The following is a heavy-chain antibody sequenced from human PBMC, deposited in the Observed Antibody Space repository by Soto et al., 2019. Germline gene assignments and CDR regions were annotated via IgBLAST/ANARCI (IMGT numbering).Heavy chain of an antibody. CDR1: GFSLSTSGVG. J-gene: IGHJ4*02. CDR2: IYWDDDK. CDR3: AHIFSWGWVAY. D-gene: IGHD6-13*01. Sequence: QITLKESGPTLVKPTQTLTLTCTFSGFSLSTSGVGVGWIRQPPGKALEWLALIYWDDDKRYSPSLKSRLTITKDTSKNQVVLTMTNMDPLHTATYYCAHIFSWGWVAYWGPGTLVTVSS. V-gene: IGHV2-5*02.